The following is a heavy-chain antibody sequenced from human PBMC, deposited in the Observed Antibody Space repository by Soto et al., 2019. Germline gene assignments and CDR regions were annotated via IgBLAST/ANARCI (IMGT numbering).Heavy chain of an antibody. V-gene: IGHV1-18*01. Sequence: QVHLVQSGAEVKKPGASVKVSCKGSGYGFTTYGITWVRQAPGQGLEWMAWISAHNGNTNCAQKLQGRVTVTRDTSTSTAYMELRSPRSDDTAVYYCARGRYGDYWGQGALVTVSS. D-gene: IGHD1-1*01. J-gene: IGHJ4*02. CDR1: GYGFTTYG. CDR3: ARGRYGDY. CDR2: ISAHNGNT.